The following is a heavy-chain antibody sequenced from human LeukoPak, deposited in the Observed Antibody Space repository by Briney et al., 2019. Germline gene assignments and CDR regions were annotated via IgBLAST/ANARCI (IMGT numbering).Heavy chain of an antibody. J-gene: IGHJ5*02. Sequence: PSETLSLTCTVSGGSISSYYWSWIRQPPGKGLEWIGYIYYSGSTNYNPSLKSRVTISVDTSKNQFSLKLSSVTAADTAVYYCAGGNFDWFNWFDPWGQGTLVTVSS. V-gene: IGHV4-59*01. CDR3: AGGNFDWFNWFDP. D-gene: IGHD3-9*01. CDR2: IYYSGST. CDR1: GGSISSYY.